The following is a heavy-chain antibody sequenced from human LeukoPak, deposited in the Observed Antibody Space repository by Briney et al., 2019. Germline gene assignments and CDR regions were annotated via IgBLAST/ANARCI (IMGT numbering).Heavy chain of an antibody. CDR1: GYTFTGYY. CDR2: INPSGGST. D-gene: IGHD2-21*01. V-gene: IGHV1-46*03. CDR3: ARAQHIVVVMGVIRY. Sequence: ASVKVSCKASGYTFTGYYMHWVRQAPGQGLGWMGIINPSGGSTSYAQKFQGRVTMTRDTSTSTVYMELSSLRSEDTAVYYCARAQHIVVVMGVIRYWGQGTLVTVSS. J-gene: IGHJ4*02.